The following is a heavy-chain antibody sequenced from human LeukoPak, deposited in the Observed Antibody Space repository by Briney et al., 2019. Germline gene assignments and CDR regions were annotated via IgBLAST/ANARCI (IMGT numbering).Heavy chain of an antibody. CDR1: GLSFSNYA. V-gene: IGHV3-23*01. J-gene: IGHJ3*02. CDR3: AREGYYDSSGYYYDAFDI. D-gene: IGHD3-22*01. Sequence: TGGSLRLSCAASGLSFSNYAMSWVRQAPGKGLEWVSAISGGGDYIFYSDSVKGRFTISRDNAKNTLYLQMNSLRAEDTAVYYCAREGYYDSSGYYYDAFDIWGQGTMVTVSS. CDR2: ISGGGDYI.